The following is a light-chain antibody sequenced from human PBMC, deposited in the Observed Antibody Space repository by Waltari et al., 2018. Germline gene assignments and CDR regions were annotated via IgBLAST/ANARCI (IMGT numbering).Light chain of an antibody. CDR1: SSNIGAGYD. J-gene: IGLJ2*01. CDR3: QSYDSSLSGSHVV. CDR2: GKS. Sequence: QSVLTPPPSVSGSPGPRVTISCTGSSSNIGAGYDVHWYQQLPGTAPTLLIYGKSKRPSGVPDRFSGSKSGTSASLAITGLQAEDEADYYCQSYDSSLSGSHVVFGGGTKLTVL. V-gene: IGLV1-40*01.